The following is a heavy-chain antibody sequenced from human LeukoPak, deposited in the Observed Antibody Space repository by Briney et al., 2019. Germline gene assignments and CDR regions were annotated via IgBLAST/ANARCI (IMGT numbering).Heavy chain of an antibody. CDR3: ALVVYYYGSGSYSPFDY. V-gene: IGHV3-30*03. J-gene: IGHJ4*02. Sequence: GGSLRLSCAPSGFIFSSYGMHWVRQAPGKGLEWVAVISYDGSNKHYADSVKGRFTISRDNSKNTLYLQMNSLRAEGTAVYYCALVVYYYGSGSYSPFDYWGQGTLVTVSS. CDR2: ISYDGSNK. D-gene: IGHD3-10*01. CDR1: GFIFSSYG.